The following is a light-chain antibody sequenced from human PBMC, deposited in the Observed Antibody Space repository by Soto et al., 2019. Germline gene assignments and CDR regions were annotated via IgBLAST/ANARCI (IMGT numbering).Light chain of an antibody. Sequence: QSVLTQPASVSGSPGQSITISCTGTSSDVGGYNYVSWYQQHPGKAPKLIIYEVTNRPSGVSNRFSASKSGNTASLTISGLQAEDEADYYCSSYTSTSTPVVFGGGTKLTVL. CDR3: SSYTSTSTPVV. V-gene: IGLV2-14*01. J-gene: IGLJ2*01. CDR2: EVT. CDR1: SSDVGGYNY.